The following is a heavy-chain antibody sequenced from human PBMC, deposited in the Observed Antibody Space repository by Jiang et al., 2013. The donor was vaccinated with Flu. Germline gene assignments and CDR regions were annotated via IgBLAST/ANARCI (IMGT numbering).Heavy chain of an antibody. Sequence: SGPGLVKPSETLSLTCTVSGGSISSYYWSWIRQPPGKGLEWIGYIYYSGSTNYNPSLKSRVTISVDTSKNQFSLKLSSVTAADTAIYYCARDPHYYDSSGFYDAFDIWGQGTMVTVSS. V-gene: IGHV4-59*01. CDR1: GGSISSYY. D-gene: IGHD3-22*01. CDR2: IYYSGST. CDR3: ARDPHYYDSSGFYDAFDI. J-gene: IGHJ3*02.